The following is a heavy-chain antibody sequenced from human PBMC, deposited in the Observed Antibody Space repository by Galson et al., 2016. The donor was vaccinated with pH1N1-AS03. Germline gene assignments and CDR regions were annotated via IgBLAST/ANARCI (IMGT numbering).Heavy chain of an antibody. J-gene: IGHJ4*02. CDR1: GYNFTNYW. Sequence: QSGAEVKKPGESLKISCQGSGYNFTNYWIGWLRQMPGKGPELMGIISPGDSDMRYNPSFQGQVAMSADKSISAAYLQWSSLKASDTAIYYCARTSGYRTYPLDSWGQGALVTVSS. CDR3: ARTSGYRTYPLDS. CDR2: ISPGDSDM. D-gene: IGHD3-9*01. V-gene: IGHV5-51*01.